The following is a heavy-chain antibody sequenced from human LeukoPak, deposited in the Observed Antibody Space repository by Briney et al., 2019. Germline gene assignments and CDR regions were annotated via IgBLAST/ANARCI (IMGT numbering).Heavy chain of an antibody. V-gene: IGHV1-46*01. D-gene: IGHD4-17*01. CDR3: ARGGGGYGDYTP. Sequence: ASVKVSCKASGYTFTSYYMHWVRQAPGQGLEWMGIINPSGGSTSYAQKFQGRVTMTRDKSTSTVYMELSSLRSGDTAVYYCARGGGGYGDYTPWGQGTLVTVSS. CDR1: GYTFTSYY. J-gene: IGHJ5*02. CDR2: INPSGGST.